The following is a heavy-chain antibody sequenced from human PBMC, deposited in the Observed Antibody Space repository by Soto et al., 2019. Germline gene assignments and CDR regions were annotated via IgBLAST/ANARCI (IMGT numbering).Heavy chain of an antibody. V-gene: IGHV3-33*01. Sequence: QVQLVESGGGLVQPERSLRLSCAASGFTFRNHGMHWVRQAPGKGLEWVAVIWYDESHEFYADSVKGRFSISRDNAYNTLYLQMNSLRAEDTAMYYCARDRSEFARWFDRWGQGTLVTVSS. CDR2: IWYDESHE. D-gene: IGHD2-21*01. CDR3: ARDRSEFARWFDR. CDR1: GFTFRNHG. J-gene: IGHJ5*02.